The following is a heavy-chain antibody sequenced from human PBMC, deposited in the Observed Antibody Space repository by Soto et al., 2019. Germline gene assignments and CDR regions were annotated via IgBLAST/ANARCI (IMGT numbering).Heavy chain of an antibody. J-gene: IGHJ4*02. D-gene: IGHD4-17*01. CDR1: GGSISSGGYY. Sequence: HVQLQESGPGLVKPSQTLSLTCTVSGGSISSGGYYWSWIRQHPGKGLEWIGYIYYSGSTYYNPYLKSRVTISVDTSKNQCSLKLSSVTAADTAVYYCARVEWDGDSVSDYWGQGTLVTVSS. CDR2: IYYSGST. CDR3: ARVEWDGDSVSDY. V-gene: IGHV4-31*03.